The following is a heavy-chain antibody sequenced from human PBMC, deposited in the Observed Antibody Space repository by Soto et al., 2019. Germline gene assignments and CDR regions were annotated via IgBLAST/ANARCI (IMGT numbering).Heavy chain of an antibody. CDR2: ISYDGNNK. Sequence: QVQLVESGGGVVQPGRSLRLSCAASGFTFSNYAMYWVRQAPGKGLEWVAVISYDGNNKYYADSVKGRFTISRDNSKNTLYLQMNSLRAEDTAVYYCARAGCDGGTCYTLVWLSYGMDVWGQGTTVTVSS. CDR1: GFTFSNYA. CDR3: ARAGCDGGTCYTLVWLSYGMDV. V-gene: IGHV3-30-3*01. J-gene: IGHJ6*02. D-gene: IGHD2-15*01.